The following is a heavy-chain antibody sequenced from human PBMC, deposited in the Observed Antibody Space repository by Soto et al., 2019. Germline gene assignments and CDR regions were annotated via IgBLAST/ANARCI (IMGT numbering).Heavy chain of an antibody. Sequence: ASVKVSCKASGYTFTSYAMHWVRQAPGQRLEWMGWINAGNGNTKYSQKFQGRVTITRDTSASTAYMELSSLRSEDTAVYYCARDFGDTLRYFDWLEGANWFDPWGQGTLVTVSS. V-gene: IGHV1-3*01. CDR3: ARDFGDTLRYFDWLEGANWFDP. CDR1: GYTFTSYA. D-gene: IGHD3-9*01. J-gene: IGHJ5*02. CDR2: INAGNGNT.